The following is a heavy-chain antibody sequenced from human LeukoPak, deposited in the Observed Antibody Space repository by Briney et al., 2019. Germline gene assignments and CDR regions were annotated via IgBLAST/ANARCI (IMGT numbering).Heavy chain of an antibody. D-gene: IGHD3-22*01. V-gene: IGHV3-9*01. CDR1: GFTFSSYW. Sequence: GGSLRLSCAASGFTFSSYWMHWVRQAPGKGLEWVSGISWNSGSIGYADSVKGRFTISRDNAKNSLYLQMNSLRAEDTALYYCAKAGVVVITAQYFDYWGQGTLVTVSS. CDR3: AKAGVVVITAQYFDY. CDR2: ISWNSGSI. J-gene: IGHJ4*02.